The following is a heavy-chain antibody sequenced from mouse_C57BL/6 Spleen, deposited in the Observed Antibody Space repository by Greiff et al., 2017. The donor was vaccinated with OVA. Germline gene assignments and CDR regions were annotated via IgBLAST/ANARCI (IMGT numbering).Heavy chain of an antibody. D-gene: IGHD3-2*02. CDR1: GYTFTSYT. J-gene: IGHJ4*01. CDR2: INPSSGYP. V-gene: IGHV1-4*01. Sequence: QVQLQQSGAELARPGASVKMSCKASGYTFTSYTMHWVKQRPGQGLEWIGYINPSSGYPKNNQKFKDKATLTADKSSSTAYMQLSSLTSEDSAVYCCAREGAAHVDYYAMDYWGQGTSVTVSS. CDR3: AREGAAHVDYYAMDY.